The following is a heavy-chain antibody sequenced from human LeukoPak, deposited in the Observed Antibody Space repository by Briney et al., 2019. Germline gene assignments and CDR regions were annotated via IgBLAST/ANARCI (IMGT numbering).Heavy chain of an antibody. CDR1: GGSISSYY. CDR2: IYTSGST. D-gene: IGHD2-2*01. J-gene: IGHJ6*02. CDR3: AGEPCSCTSCYYGMDV. V-gene: IGHV4-4*07. Sequence: SETLSLTCTVSGGSISSYYWSWIRQPAGKGLEWIGRIYTSGSTNYNPSLKSRVTMSVDTSKNQFSLKLSSVTAADTAVYYCAGEPCSCTSCYYGMDVWGQGTTVTVSS.